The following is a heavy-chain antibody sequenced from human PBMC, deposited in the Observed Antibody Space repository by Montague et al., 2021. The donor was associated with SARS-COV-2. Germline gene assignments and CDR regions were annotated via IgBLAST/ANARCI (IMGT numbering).Heavy chain of an antibody. CDR3: ARTYYGILTGYYNRGAFDI. D-gene: IGHD3-9*01. V-gene: IGHV4-59*08. J-gene: IGHJ3*02. CDR2: IYYSGST. Sequence: SETLSLTCTVSGGSISSYYWSWIRQPPGKGLEWIGYIYYSGSTNYNPSLKSRVTISVDTSKNQFSLKLGSVTAADTAVYYCARTYYGILTGYYNRGAFDIWGQGTMVTVSS. CDR1: GGSISSYY.